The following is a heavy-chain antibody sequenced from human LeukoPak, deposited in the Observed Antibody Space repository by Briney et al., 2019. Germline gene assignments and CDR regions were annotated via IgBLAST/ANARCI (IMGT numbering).Heavy chain of an antibody. CDR2: IYHSGST. D-gene: IGHD3-16*02. J-gene: IGHJ4*02. CDR3: ARVPEYDYVWGSYRLKDY. CDR1: GYSISSGYY. Sequence: SETLSLTCTVSGYSISSGYYWGWIRQPPGKGLEWIGSIYHSGSTYYNPSLKSRVTISVDTSKNQFSLKLSSVTAADTAVYYCARVPEYDYVWGSYRLKDYWGQGTLVTVSS. V-gene: IGHV4-38-2*02.